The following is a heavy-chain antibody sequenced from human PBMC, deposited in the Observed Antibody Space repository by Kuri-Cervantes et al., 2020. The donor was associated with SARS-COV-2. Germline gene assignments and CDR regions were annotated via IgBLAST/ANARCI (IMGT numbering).Heavy chain of an antibody. D-gene: IGHD2-2*01. Sequence: SVKVSCKASGGTFSSYAISWVRQAPGQGLEWMGGIIPIFGTANYAQKFQGRVTITADKSTSTVYMELSSLRSEDTAVYYCARGGPAAIPWAGYYGMDVWGQGTTVTVSS. CDR3: ARGGPAAIPWAGYYGMDV. J-gene: IGHJ6*02. V-gene: IGHV1-69*06. CDR2: IIPIFGTA. CDR1: GGTFSSYA.